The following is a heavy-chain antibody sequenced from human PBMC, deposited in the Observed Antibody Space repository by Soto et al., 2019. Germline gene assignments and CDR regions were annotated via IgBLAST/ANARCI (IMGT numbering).Heavy chain of an antibody. J-gene: IGHJ5*02. CDR2: INHSGST. D-gene: IGHD6-13*01. CDR3: ASRHPYLGMDWFDP. CDR1: GGSFSGYY. V-gene: IGHV4-34*01. Sequence: SETLSLTCAVYGGSFSGYYWSWIRQPPGKGLEWIGEINHSGSTNYNPSLKSRVTISVDTSKNQFSLKLSSVTAADTAVYYCASRHPYLGMDWFDPLGQGTLVTVPS.